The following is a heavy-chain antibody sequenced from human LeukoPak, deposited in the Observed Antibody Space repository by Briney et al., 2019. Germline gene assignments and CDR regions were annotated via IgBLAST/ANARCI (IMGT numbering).Heavy chain of an antibody. CDR3: ANPEIAVAGPFDY. J-gene: IGHJ4*02. CDR2: INPNSGGT. Sequence: ASVKVSCKASGYTFTGYYMHWVRQAPGQGLEWMGWINPNSGGTNYAQKFQGRVTMTRDTSISTACMELTRLRSDDTAVYYCANPEIAVAGPFDYWGQGTLVTVSS. D-gene: IGHD6-19*01. V-gene: IGHV1-2*02. CDR1: GYTFTGYY.